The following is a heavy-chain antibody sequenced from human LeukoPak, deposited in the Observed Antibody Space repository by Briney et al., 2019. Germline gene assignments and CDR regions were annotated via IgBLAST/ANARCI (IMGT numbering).Heavy chain of an antibody. CDR1: GFTFSSYS. Sequence: PGGSLRLSCAASGFTFSSYSMNWVRQAPGKGLEWVSSISNSGSYIYYADSVKGRFTISRGNAKNSLYLQMNSLRAEDTAVYYCANHLACGSTSCPPFDYWGQGTLVTVSS. CDR2: ISNSGSYI. D-gene: IGHD2-2*01. CDR3: ANHLACGSTSCPPFDY. J-gene: IGHJ4*02. V-gene: IGHV3-21*01.